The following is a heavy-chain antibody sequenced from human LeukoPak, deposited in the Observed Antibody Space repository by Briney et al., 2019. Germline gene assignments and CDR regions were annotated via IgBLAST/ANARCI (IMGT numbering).Heavy chain of an antibody. V-gene: IGHV1-2*02. CDR2: INPNSGGT. CDR1: GDTFIGYY. CDR3: ARESTRYFDY. J-gene: IGHJ4*02. Sequence: ASVKVSCKASGDTFIGYYMHWVRQAPGQGLEWMGWINPNSGGTIYAQKFQGRVTMTRDVSISTAYMELSGLTSDDTAVYYCARESTRYFDYWGQGTLVTVSS.